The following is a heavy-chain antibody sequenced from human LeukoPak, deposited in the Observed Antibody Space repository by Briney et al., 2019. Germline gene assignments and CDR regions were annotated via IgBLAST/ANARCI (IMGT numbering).Heavy chain of an antibody. CDR2: IKLDGSAK. Sequence: GGSLRLSCAASGFTITSYWMSWVRQAPGKGLEWVANIKLDGSAKNYVDSVKGRFTISRENAKNSVFLQMNSLRAEDTAVYYCAREGITAACDYWGLGTVVTVSS. D-gene: IGHD6-13*01. J-gene: IGHJ4*02. CDR1: GFTITSYW. V-gene: IGHV3-7*04. CDR3: AREGITAACDY.